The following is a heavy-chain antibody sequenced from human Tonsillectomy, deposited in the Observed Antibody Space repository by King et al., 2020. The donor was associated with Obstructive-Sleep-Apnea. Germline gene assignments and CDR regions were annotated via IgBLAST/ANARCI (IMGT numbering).Heavy chain of an antibody. V-gene: IGHV5-51*01. CDR3: ARRRTIFGVVPPRWYFDY. D-gene: IGHD3-3*01. CDR1: GYSFTSYW. Sequence: VQLVQSGAEVKKPGESLKISCKGSGYSFTSYWIGWVRQMPGKGLEWMGIIYPGDSDTRYSPSFQGQVTISADKSISTAYLQWSSLKASDTAMYYCARRRTIFGVVPPRWYFDYWGQGTLVTVSS. J-gene: IGHJ4*02. CDR2: IYPGDSDT.